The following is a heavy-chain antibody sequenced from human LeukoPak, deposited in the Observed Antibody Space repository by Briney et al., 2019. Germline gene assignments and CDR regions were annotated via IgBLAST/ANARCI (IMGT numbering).Heavy chain of an antibody. CDR3: ASEADCSSTSCYAPRGPFDY. V-gene: IGHV1-46*01. D-gene: IGHD2-2*01. CDR1: GYTFTSYY. CDR2: INPSGGST. J-gene: IGHJ4*02. Sequence: ASVKVSCKASGYTFTSYYMHWVRQAPGQGLEWMGIINPSGGSTSYAQKFQGRVTITADKSTSTAYMELSSLRSEDTAVYYCASEADCSSTSCYAPRGPFDYWGQGTLVTVSS.